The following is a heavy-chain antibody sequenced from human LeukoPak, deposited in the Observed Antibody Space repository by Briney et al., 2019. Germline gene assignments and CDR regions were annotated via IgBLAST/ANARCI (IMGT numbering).Heavy chain of an antibody. Sequence: GGSLRLSCAASGFTLSSYAMSWVRQTPGKGLECVSTIRDSDGKTYYADSVEGRFTISRDNSTNTLYLQMNSLRAGDTAIYYCAKSGNTETVDYWGQGTLVTVSS. J-gene: IGHJ4*02. CDR2: IRDSDGKT. D-gene: IGHD6-25*01. CDR3: AKSGNTETVDY. V-gene: IGHV3-23*01. CDR1: GFTLSSYA.